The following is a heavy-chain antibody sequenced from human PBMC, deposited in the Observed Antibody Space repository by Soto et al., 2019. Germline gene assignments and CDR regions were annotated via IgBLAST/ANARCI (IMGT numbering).Heavy chain of an antibody. CDR3: AKEEGKYCSSTSCPIDY. D-gene: IGHD2-2*01. CDR2: ISGSGGST. J-gene: IGHJ4*02. V-gene: IGHV3-23*01. Sequence: GGSLRLSCAASGFTFSSYAMSWVRQAPGKGLEWVSAISGSGGSTYYADSVKGRFTISRDNSKNTLYLQMNSLRAEDTAVYYCAKEEGKYCSSTSCPIDYWGQGSLVTVSS. CDR1: GFTFSSYA.